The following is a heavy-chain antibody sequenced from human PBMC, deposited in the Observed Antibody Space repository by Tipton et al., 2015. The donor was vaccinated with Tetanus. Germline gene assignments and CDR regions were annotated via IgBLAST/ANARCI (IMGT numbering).Heavy chain of an antibody. CDR1: GYSFTGYY. CDR3: ARGGRTVELATNYYFDF. J-gene: IGHJ4*02. CDR2: ITPHTGGT. D-gene: IGHD5-24*01. Sequence: QLVQSGAEVKKPGASLKVSCKASGYSFTGYYIHWVRQAPGQGLEWMGWITPHTGGTNYAQNFRGRVTMTRDTSISTAYMELSSLRSDDTAFYYCARGGRTVELATNYYFDFWGQGTLLTVSS. V-gene: IGHV1-2*02.